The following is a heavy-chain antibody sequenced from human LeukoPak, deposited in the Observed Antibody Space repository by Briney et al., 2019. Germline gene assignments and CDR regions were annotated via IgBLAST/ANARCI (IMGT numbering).Heavy chain of an antibody. CDR1: GGSISSGGYY. Sequence: PSQTLSLTCTVSGGSISSGGYYWSWIRQHPGKGLEWIGYIYYSGSTYYNPSLKSRVTISVDTSKNQFSLNLSSVTAADTAVYYCARVVKSPGYSSSWYSYWGQGTLVTVSS. CDR3: ARVVKSPGYSSSWYSY. J-gene: IGHJ4*02. CDR2: IYYSGST. D-gene: IGHD6-13*01. V-gene: IGHV4-31*03.